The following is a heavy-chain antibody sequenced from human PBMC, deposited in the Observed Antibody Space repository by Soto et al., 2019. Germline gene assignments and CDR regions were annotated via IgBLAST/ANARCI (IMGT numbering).Heavy chain of an antibody. J-gene: IGHJ4*02. V-gene: IGHV3-11*01. CDR3: ASPKDIPAG. CDR2: ISTGGGTI. CDR1: GFTFSEYF. D-gene: IGHD2-15*01. Sequence: GGSLRLSCAASGFTFSEYFITWIRQAPGKGLEWVSYISTGGGTIAYADSVKGRFTISRDNAQNSVYLQMNSLRAEDTAGYYCASPKDIPAGRAQRTLVTVAS.